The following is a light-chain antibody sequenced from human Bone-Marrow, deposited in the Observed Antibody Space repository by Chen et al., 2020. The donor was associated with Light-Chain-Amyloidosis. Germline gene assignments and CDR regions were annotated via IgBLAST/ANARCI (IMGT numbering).Light chain of an antibody. CDR2: DAS. CDR1: QSITTY. CDR3: QQRSHWPPYT. Sequence: EIVLTQSPATLSLSPGERATLSCRASQSITTYLAWYQQKPGQAPRLLIHDASIRATGTPARFSGSGYGTDFILTISSLEPEDFALYFCQQRSHWPPYTFGQGTRLEIK. V-gene: IGKV3-11*01. J-gene: IGKJ2*01.